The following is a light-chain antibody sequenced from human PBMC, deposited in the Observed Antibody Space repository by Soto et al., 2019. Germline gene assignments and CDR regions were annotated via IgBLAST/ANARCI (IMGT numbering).Light chain of an antibody. J-gene: IGKJ2*01. CDR2: KAS. CDR1: QYISTW. CDR3: QQYNAYPYT. V-gene: IGKV1-5*03. Sequence: DIQMTQSPSTLSASVGDRVTITCRARQYISTWLAWYQQKPGKAPKLLIYKASTLDSGVPSRFSGTGSGTEFTLTISSLQPDDFATYYCQQYNAYPYTFGPGTKLEI.